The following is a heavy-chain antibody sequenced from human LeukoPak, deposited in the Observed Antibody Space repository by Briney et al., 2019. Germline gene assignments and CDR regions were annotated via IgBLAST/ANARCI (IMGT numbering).Heavy chain of an antibody. CDR1: GYIYWSYA. V-gene: IGHV3-33*08. D-gene: IGHD3-16*01. CDR2: IWYDGSNK. J-gene: IGHJ3*02. Sequence: GGSLRLSCAASGYIYWSYAMSWIRQAPGKGLEWVAVIWYDGSNKYYADSVKGRFTISRDNSKNTLYLQMNSLRAEDTAVYYCARDGGAFDIWGQGTMVTVSS. CDR3: ARDGGAFDI.